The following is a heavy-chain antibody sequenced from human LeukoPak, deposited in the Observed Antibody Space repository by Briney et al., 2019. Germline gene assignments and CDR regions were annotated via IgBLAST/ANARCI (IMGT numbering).Heavy chain of an antibody. V-gene: IGHV3-30*02. CDR3: ARDFHGDHDY. D-gene: IGHD4-17*01. Sequence: PGGSLRLSCATSGFTFSTYGMHWVRQAPGKGLEWVAFIRFDGSNVGSDVYYADSVRGRFTVSRDNAKDTLYLQMNSLRTEDTAVYYCARDFHGDHDYWGQGTLVTVSS. CDR2: IRFDGSNVGSDV. CDR1: GFTFSTYG. J-gene: IGHJ4*02.